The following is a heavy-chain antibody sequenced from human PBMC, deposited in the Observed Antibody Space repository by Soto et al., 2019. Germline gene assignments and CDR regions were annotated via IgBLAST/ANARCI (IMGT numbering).Heavy chain of an antibody. D-gene: IGHD3-3*01. J-gene: IGHJ6*01. V-gene: IGHV1-69*01. Sequence: QVQLVQSGAEVKKPGSSVKVSCKASGGTFSSYAISWVRQAPGQGLEWMGGIIPIFGTANYAQKFQGRVTITADESTSTAYMEVSSLRSEDTAVYYCARDEDPPNYDFWSGYTGGYGMDVWGQGTTVTVSS. CDR1: GGTFSSYA. CDR3: ARDEDPPNYDFWSGYTGGYGMDV. CDR2: IIPIFGTA.